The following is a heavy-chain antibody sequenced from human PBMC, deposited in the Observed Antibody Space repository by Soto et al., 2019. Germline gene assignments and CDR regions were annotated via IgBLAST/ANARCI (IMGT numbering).Heavy chain of an antibody. CDR1: GFSFSGSA. CDR3: ARGYCSSTSCYLDY. J-gene: IGHJ4*02. D-gene: IGHD2-2*01. Sequence: LSCAASGFSFSGSAMNWARLVSGKGLEWVGRIRSEGYSFATAYAASMKGRFTISRDDSKNTAYLQMNSLKTEDTAVYYCARGYCSSTSCYLDYWGQGTQVTVSS. CDR2: IRSEGYSFAT. V-gene: IGHV3-73*01.